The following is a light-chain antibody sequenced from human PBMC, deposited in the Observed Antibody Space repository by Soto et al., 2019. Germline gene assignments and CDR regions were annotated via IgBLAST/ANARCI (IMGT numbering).Light chain of an antibody. CDR1: QSVINSY. J-gene: IGKJ1*01. Sequence: EIVLTQSPGTLSLSPGERATLSCRASQSVINSYLAWYQHKAGQAPRLLIYGASSRATGIPDKFSGSGSGTDFTLTISRLEPEYFAVYYCQQYGISPWTFGQGTKVEIK. CDR3: QQYGISPWT. V-gene: IGKV3-20*01. CDR2: GAS.